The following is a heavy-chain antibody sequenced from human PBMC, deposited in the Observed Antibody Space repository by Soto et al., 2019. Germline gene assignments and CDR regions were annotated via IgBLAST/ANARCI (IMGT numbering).Heavy chain of an antibody. CDR3: AKDGGGYNYGYVMLDKYYYGMDV. CDR2: ISYDGTKK. CDR1: GFTFSTYA. V-gene: IGHV3-30-3*01. Sequence: QVQLVESGGGVVEPGRSLRLSCAASGFTFSTYAMHWVRQAPGKGLEWVAVISYDGTKKYYADSVRGRFTISRDNSKFTMFLQMNSLRAEDTAVYYCAKDGGGYNYGYVMLDKYYYGMDVWGQVTTVTVSS. D-gene: IGHD5-18*01. J-gene: IGHJ6*02.